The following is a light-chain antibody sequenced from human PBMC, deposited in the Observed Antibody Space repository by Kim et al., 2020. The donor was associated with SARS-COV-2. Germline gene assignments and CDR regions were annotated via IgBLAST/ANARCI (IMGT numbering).Light chain of an antibody. J-gene: IGKJ2*01. CDR2: DAS. V-gene: IGKV1-5*01. CDR1: QNITTW. CDR3: QQYNSYSHT. Sequence: ASVGGRVTMTCRARQNITTWLAWYQQKPGKAPKLLIYDASSLKRGVPSRFSGSGSGTEFTLTISSLQPDDFATYYCQQYNSYSHTFGQGTKLEI.